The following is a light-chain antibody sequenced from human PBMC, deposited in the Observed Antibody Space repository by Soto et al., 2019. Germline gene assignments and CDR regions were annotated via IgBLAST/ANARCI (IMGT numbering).Light chain of an antibody. CDR3: QSSDSSLSYV. J-gene: IGLJ1*01. Sequence: QPVLTQPPSVSGAPGQRVTISCTGSRYNIGAGYDVHWYQQLPGTAPKLLIYGNNNRPSGVPDRFSGSKSGTSASLAITGLQAEDEADYYCQSSDSSLSYVFGTGTQLTVL. CDR2: GNN. CDR1: RYNIGAGYD. V-gene: IGLV1-40*01.